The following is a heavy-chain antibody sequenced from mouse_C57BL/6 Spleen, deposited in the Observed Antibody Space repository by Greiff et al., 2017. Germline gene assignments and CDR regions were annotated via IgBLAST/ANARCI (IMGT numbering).Heavy chain of an antibody. CDR2: INPNNGGT. J-gene: IGHJ3*01. V-gene: IGHV1-18*01. CDR3: ARRGYDGYIFAY. CDR1: GYTFTDYN. Sequence: VQLKESGPELVKPGASVKIPCKASGYTFTDYNMDWVKQSHGKSLEWIGDINPNNGGTIYNQKFKGKATLTVDKSSSTAYMELRSLTSEDTAVYYFARRGYDGYIFAYWGQGTLVTVSA. D-gene: IGHD2-3*01.